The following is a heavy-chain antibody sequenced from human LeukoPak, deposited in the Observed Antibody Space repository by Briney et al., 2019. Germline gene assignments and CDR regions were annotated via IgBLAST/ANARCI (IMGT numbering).Heavy chain of an antibody. V-gene: IGHV4-61*10. D-gene: IGHD6-13*01. J-gene: IGHJ4*02. CDR1: GGSISSGSYY. CDR2: INHSAST. CDR3: ARRTQPKYSSSRTGGYFDY. Sequence: PSETLSLTCTVSGGSISSGSYYWSWIRQPAGKGLEWIGEINHSASTNYNPSLKSRVTISVDTSKNQFSLKLSSVTAADTAVYYCARRTQPKYSSSRTGGYFDYWGQGTLVTVSS.